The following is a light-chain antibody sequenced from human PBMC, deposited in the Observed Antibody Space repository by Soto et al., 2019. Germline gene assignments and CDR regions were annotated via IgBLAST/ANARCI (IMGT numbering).Light chain of an antibody. J-gene: IGLJ1*01. CDR1: SSDVGGYKY. V-gene: IGLV2-14*01. CDR3: TSYTSSSFYV. Sequence: SALAQPASVSGSPGQSITISCTGTSSDVGGYKYVSWYQQHPGKAPKLMIYEVSNRPSGASNRFSGSKSGNTASLTISGLQAEDEADYYCTSYTSSSFYVFGTGTKV. CDR2: EVS.